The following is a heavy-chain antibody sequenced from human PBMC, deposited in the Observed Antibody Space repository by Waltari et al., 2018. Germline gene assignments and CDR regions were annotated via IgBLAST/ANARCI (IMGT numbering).Heavy chain of an antibody. CDR2: IYYSGST. D-gene: IGHD1-26*01. Sequence: QVQLQESGPGLVKPSETLSLTCTVSGGSISSYYWSWIRQPPGKGLEWIGYIYYSGSTNYNPSLKSRVTISVDTSKNQFSLKLSSVTAADTAVYYCARGVNSGSYHGVFDYWGQGTLVTVSS. CDR1: GGSISSYY. V-gene: IGHV4-59*01. CDR3: ARGVNSGSYHGVFDY. J-gene: IGHJ4*02.